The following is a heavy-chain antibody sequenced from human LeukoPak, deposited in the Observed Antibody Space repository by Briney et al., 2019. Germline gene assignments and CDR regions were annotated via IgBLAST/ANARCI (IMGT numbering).Heavy chain of an antibody. CDR3: ARRKSGAYYYGMDV. CDR1: GGTISSSY. V-gene: IGHV4-59*01. Sequence: SETLSLTCTVSGGTISSSYWNWIRQPPGKGLEWIGDIYYSGNTNHNPSLKSRVTISVDTSKNRFSLKLSSVSAADTAVYYCARRKSGAYYYGMDVWGQGTTVTVSS. J-gene: IGHJ6*02. D-gene: IGHD3-10*01. CDR2: IYYSGNT.